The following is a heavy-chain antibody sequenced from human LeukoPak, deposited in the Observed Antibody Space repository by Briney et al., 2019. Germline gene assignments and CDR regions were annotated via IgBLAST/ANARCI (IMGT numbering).Heavy chain of an antibody. Sequence: QPGGSLRLSCAASGFTFSSYEMNWVRQAPGKGLEWVSCIGSSGSTIYYADSVKGRFTTSRDNAMNSLYLQMNSLRADDTAVYYCARDLVTLPPVTTGGRIWGQGTLVTVSS. D-gene: IGHD4-17*01. J-gene: IGHJ4*02. CDR1: GFTFSSYE. V-gene: IGHV3-48*03. CDR3: ARDLVTLPPVTTGGRI. CDR2: IGSSGSTI.